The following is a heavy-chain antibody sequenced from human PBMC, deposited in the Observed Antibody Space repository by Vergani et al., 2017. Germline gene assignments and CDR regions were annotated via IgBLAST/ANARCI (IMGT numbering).Heavy chain of an antibody. Sequence: QVQLVQSGAEVKKPGSSVKVSCKASGGTFSSYAISWVRQATGQGLEWMGGIIPIFGTANYAQKFQGRVTITADESTSTAYMELSSLRSEDTAVYYCASGRAVVVVAAMESEFDYWGQGTLVTVSS. J-gene: IGHJ4*02. V-gene: IGHV1-69*01. CDR2: IIPIFGTA. CDR3: ASGRAVVVVAAMESEFDY. CDR1: GGTFSSYA. D-gene: IGHD2-15*01.